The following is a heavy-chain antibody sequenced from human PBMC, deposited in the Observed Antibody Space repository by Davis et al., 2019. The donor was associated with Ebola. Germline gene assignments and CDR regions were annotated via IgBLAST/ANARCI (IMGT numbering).Heavy chain of an antibody. D-gene: IGHD3-16*02. CDR2: IRAYNGNT. J-gene: IGHJ4*02. Sequence: AASVKVSCKASGYTFTRYGISWVRQAPGQGLEWMGWIRAYNGNTNYAQKLQGRVTMTTDTSTSTAYMELRSLRSDDTAVYYCARDRGDYIWGSYRGPDYWGQGTLVTVSS. V-gene: IGHV1-18*01. CDR1: GYTFTRYG. CDR3: ARDRGDYIWGSYRGPDY.